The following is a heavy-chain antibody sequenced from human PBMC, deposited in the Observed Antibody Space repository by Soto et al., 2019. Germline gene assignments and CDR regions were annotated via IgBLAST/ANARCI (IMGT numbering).Heavy chain of an antibody. CDR3: ARHRSPFGP. Sequence: GSLRLSCAASGFTFSSYWMSWVRQAPGKGLEWVANIKQDGSEKYYVDSVKGRFTISRDSAKISLYPRMHTLRAGDTAVYSCARHRSPFGPWGQGSLFTVSS. V-gene: IGHV3-7*01. J-gene: IGHJ5*02. CDR1: GFTFSSYW. D-gene: IGHD6-13*01. CDR2: IKQDGSEK.